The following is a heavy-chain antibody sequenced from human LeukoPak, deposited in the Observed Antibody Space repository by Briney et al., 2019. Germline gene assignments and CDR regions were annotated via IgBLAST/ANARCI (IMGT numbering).Heavy chain of an antibody. V-gene: IGHV4-61*02. Sequence: SQTLSLTCTVSGGSISSGSYYWSWIRQPAGKGLEWIGRIYTSGSTNYNPSLKSRVTISVDTSKNQFSLKLSSVTAADTAVYYCARDRYGDYAQWGQGTLVTVSS. J-gene: IGHJ4*02. D-gene: IGHD4-17*01. CDR3: ARDRYGDYAQ. CDR2: IYTSGST. CDR1: GGSISSGSYY.